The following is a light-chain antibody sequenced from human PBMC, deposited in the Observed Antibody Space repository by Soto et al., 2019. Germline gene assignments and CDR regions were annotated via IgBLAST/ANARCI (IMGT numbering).Light chain of an antibody. Sequence: DIQMTQSPSTLSASVGDRVTITCRASQSISSWLAWYQQKPGKAPKLLIYKASSLESGVPSRFSGSGSGTEFTLTISSLQPDDFATYYCQQYNSYSPTWTFGQGNKVEI. CDR2: KAS. V-gene: IGKV1-5*03. CDR3: QQYNSYSPTWT. CDR1: QSISSW. J-gene: IGKJ1*01.